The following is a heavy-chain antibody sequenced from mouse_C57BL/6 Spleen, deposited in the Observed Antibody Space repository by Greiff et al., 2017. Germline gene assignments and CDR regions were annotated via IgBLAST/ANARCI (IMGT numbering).Heavy chain of an antibody. V-gene: IGHV5-17*01. D-gene: IGHD4-1*01. CDR3: ARERNWGPSWYFDV. CDR2: ISSGSSTI. Sequence: EVKLMESGGGLVKPGGSLKLSCAASGFTFSDYGMHWVRQAPEKGLEWVAYISSGSSTIYYADTVKGRFTISRDNAKNTLFLQMTSLRSEDTAMYYCARERNWGPSWYFDVWGTGTTVTVSS. CDR1: GFTFSDYG. J-gene: IGHJ1*03.